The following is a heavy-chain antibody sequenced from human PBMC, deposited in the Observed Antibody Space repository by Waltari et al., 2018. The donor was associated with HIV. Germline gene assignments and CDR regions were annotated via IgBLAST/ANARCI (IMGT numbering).Heavy chain of an antibody. CDR1: GFTFSGSA. V-gene: IGHV3-73*01. Sequence: EVQLVESGGGLVQPGGSLKLSCAASGFTFSGSAMHWVRQASGKGLEWVGRSRSKANRYATAYAASVKGRFTISRDDSKNTAYLQMNSLKTEDTAVYYCTSGDIVNWFDPWGQGTLVTVSS. CDR3: TSGDIVNWFDP. D-gene: IGHD7-27*01. CDR2: SRSKANRYAT. J-gene: IGHJ5*02.